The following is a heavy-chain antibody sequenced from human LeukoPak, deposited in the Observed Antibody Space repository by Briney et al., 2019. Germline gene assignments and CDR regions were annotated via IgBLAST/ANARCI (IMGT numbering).Heavy chain of an antibody. CDR1: GFTFSTYA. V-gene: IGHV3-30*04. CDR2: ISYDGSNK. J-gene: IGHJ3*02. D-gene: IGHD6-13*01. Sequence: PGGSPRLSCAASGFTFSTYAMHWVRQAPGKGLEWVAIISYDGSNKNHADSVKGRFSISRDNSKNTVYLQMNSLRAEDTAVYYCARVRQQLVLGAFDIWGQGTMVTVSS. CDR3: ARVRQQLVLGAFDI.